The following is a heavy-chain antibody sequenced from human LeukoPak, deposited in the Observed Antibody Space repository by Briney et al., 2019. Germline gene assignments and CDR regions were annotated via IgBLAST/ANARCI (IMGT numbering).Heavy chain of an antibody. CDR1: GYTFTGYY. Sequence: GASVKVSCKASGYTFTGYYMHWVRQAPGQGLEWMGWINPNSGGTNYAQKFQGRVTMTRDTSISTAYMELSSLRSDDTAVYYCARGYCSGDCFTLFDYWGQGTLVTVSP. CDR2: INPNSGGT. D-gene: IGHD2-21*02. V-gene: IGHV1-2*02. J-gene: IGHJ4*02. CDR3: ARGYCSGDCFTLFDY.